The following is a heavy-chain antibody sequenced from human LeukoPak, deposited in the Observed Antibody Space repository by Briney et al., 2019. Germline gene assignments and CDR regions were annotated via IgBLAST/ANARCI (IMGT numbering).Heavy chain of an antibody. CDR2: IYYSGTT. D-gene: IGHD2-2*03. CDR3: ARHGSTDYFDY. V-gene: IGHV4-39*01. Sequence: SETLSLTCNVSGGSISSSTYYWGWIRQPPGKGLEWIGNIYYSGTTYYNPSLKSRVTISVDTSKNQFSLKLSSVTAADTAVYYCARHGSTDYFDYWGQGTLVTVSS. J-gene: IGHJ4*02. CDR1: GGSISSSTYY.